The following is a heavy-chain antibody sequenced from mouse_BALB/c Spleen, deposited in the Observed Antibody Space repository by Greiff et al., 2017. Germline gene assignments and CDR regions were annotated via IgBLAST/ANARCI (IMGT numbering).Heavy chain of an antibody. CDR3: ARHSYGNYWYFDV. Sequence: DVMLVESGGGLVQPGGSLKLSCAASGFTFSSYTMSWVRQTPEKRLEWVAYISNGGGSTYYPDTVKGRFTISRDNAKNTLYLQMSSLKSEDTAMYYCARHSYGNYWYFDVWGAGTTVTVSS. D-gene: IGHD2-1*01. J-gene: IGHJ1*01. V-gene: IGHV5-12-2*01. CDR2: ISNGGGST. CDR1: GFTFSSYT.